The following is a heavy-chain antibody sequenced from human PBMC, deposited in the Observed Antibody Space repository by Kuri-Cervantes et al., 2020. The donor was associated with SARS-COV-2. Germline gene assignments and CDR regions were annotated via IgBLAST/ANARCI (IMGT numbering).Heavy chain of an antibody. V-gene: IGHV3-9*01. J-gene: IGHJ6*03. D-gene: IGHD6-6*01. CDR1: GFTFDDYA. CDR3: AKDQFREQLDPMDV. CDR2: ISWNSGSI. Sequence: SLKISCAASGFTFDDYAMHWVRQAPGKGLEWVSGISWNSGSIGYADSVKGRFTISRDNSKNTLYLQMNSPRAEDTAVHYCAKDQFREQLDPMDVWGKGTTVTVSS.